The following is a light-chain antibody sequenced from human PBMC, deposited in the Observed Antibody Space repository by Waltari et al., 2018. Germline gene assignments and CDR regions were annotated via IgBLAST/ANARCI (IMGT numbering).Light chain of an antibody. V-gene: IGKV3-15*01. Sequence: EIVMTQSPATLSVSPGERATLSCRASQSITSNLAWYQQTPGQAPRLLIYGASTRAPGIPARFSGSGSGTEFTLTISSLQSEDFAVYYCQQYNNWPPYTFGQGTKLEIK. CDR2: GAS. J-gene: IGKJ2*01. CDR1: QSITSN. CDR3: QQYNNWPPYT.